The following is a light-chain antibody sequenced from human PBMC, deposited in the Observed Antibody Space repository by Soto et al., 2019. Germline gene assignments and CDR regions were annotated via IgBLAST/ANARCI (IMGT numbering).Light chain of an antibody. CDR3: QQYKTYS. Sequence: EIVMTQSPATLSVSPGERATLSCRASQSVSSNLAWYQQKPGQAPRLLIYGASTRATGIPARFSGSGSGTEFSLTISGLQPDDFATYYCQQYKTYSFGGGTKVEIK. CDR2: GAS. J-gene: IGKJ4*01. CDR1: QSVSSN. V-gene: IGKV3-15*01.